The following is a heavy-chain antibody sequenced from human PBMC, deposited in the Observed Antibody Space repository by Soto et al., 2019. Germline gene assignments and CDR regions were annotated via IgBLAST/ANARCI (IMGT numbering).Heavy chain of an antibody. CDR2: IWYDGSNK. V-gene: IGHV3-33*01. D-gene: IGHD3-16*02. CDR3: GRDYDYVWGSYRYREYFDY. J-gene: IGHJ4*02. CDR1: GFTFSSYG. Sequence: GGSLRLSCAASGFTFSSYGMHWVRQAPGKGLEWVAVIWYDGSNKYYADSVKGRFTISRDNSKNTLYLQMNSLRAEDTAVYYCGRDYDYVWGSYRYREYFDYWGQGTLVTVSS.